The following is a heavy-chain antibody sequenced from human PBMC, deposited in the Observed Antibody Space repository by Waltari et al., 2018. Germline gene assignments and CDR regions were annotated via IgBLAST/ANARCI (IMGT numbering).Heavy chain of an antibody. D-gene: IGHD2-2*01. Sequence: QVQLQQWGAGLLKPSETLSLTCAVYGGSFSGYYWSWIRQPPGKGLGWIGEINHSGSTNYNPSLKSRVTISVDTSKNQFSLKLSSVTAADTAVYYCARGPAAAPFDYWGQGTLVTVSS. CDR2: INHSGST. J-gene: IGHJ4*02. CDR3: ARGPAAAPFDY. V-gene: IGHV4-34*01. CDR1: GGSFSGYY.